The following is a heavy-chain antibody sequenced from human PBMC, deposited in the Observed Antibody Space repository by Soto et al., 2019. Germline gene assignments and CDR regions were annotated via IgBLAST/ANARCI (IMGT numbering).Heavy chain of an antibody. CDR2: ISGSGGST. CDR1: GFTFSIYA. J-gene: IGHJ4*02. Sequence: GGSLRLSCAASGFTFSIYAMSWVRQAPGKGLEWVSAISGSGGSTYYADSVKGRFTISRDNSKNTLYLQMNSLRAEDTALYYCAKVLLRYFDWSPFDYWGQGTLVTVSS. V-gene: IGHV3-23*01. D-gene: IGHD3-9*01. CDR3: AKVLLRYFDWSPFDY.